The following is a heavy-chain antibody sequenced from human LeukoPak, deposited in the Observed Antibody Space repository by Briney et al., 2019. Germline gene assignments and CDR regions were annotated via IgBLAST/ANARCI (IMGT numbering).Heavy chain of an antibody. CDR3: ARGSSSRGRRAFDI. CDR2: ISPWSDYI. D-gene: IGHD6-6*01. J-gene: IGHJ3*02. Sequence: GGSLRLSCAASGFDFSSYSMNWVRQAPGKGLEWVSAISPWSDYIYYVDSVKGRFTISRDYAKNSLYLQMNSLRAEDTAVYYCARGSSSRGRRAFDIWGQGTMVTVSS. V-gene: IGHV3-21*01. CDR1: GFDFSSYS.